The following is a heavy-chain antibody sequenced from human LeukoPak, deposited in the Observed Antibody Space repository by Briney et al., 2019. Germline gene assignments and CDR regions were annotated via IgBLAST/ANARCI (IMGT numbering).Heavy chain of an antibody. D-gene: IGHD3-9*01. CDR2: IYYSGST. CDR3: ASNYDTYYYYGMDV. CDR1: GGSISSGGYY. V-gene: IGHV4-31*03. J-gene: IGHJ6*02. Sequence: SETLSLTCTVSGGSISSGGYYWSWIRQHPGKGLGWIGYIYYSGSTYYNPSLKSRVTISVDTSKNQFSLKLSSVTAADTAVYYCASNYDTYYYYGMDVWGQGTTVTVSS.